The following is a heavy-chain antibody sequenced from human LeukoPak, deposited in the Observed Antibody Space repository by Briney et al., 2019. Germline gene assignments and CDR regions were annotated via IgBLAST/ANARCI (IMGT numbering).Heavy chain of an antibody. CDR1: GGSFSGYY. CDR3: ARGEELRYFDWLPLAY. CDR2: TNHSGST. D-gene: IGHD3-9*01. Sequence: PSETLPVTRAVYGGSFSGYYWSWIRQPPGKGLDGIGETNHSGSTNYNPTLKSRVTISVDTYKNQFSLKLSSVTAADTAVYYCARGEELRYFDWLPLAYWGQGTLVTVSS. J-gene: IGHJ4*02. V-gene: IGHV4-34*01.